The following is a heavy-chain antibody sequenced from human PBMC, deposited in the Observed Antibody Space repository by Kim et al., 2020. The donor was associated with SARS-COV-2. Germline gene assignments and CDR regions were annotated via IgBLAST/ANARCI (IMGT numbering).Heavy chain of an antibody. D-gene: IGHD6-19*01. Sequence: GGSLRLSCGDSTMSFTTYGMHWVRQAPGRGLEWVGAVSHDGNDIYYADSVKGRFTLSRDISTNTVYLQLDSLRPEDTAVYYCAKDTGDGAAGHFYGMDVWGQGTTVTVSS. CDR2: VSHDGNDI. CDR1: TMSFTTYG. J-gene: IGHJ6*02. CDR3: AKDTGDGAAGHFYGMDV. V-gene: IGHV3-30*18.